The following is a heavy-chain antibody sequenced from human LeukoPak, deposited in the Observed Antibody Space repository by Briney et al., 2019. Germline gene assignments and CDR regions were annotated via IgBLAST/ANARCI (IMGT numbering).Heavy chain of an antibody. J-gene: IGHJ4*02. Sequence: PSETLSLTCTVSGGSISSYYWSWIRQPPGKGLEWIGYIYYSGSTNYNPSLKGRVTISVDTSKNQFSLKLSSVTAADTAVYYCARDMSPLASMGRFDYWGQGTLVTVSS. CDR2: IYYSGST. V-gene: IGHV4-59*01. D-gene: IGHD1-1*01. CDR3: ARDMSPLASMGRFDY. CDR1: GGSISSYY.